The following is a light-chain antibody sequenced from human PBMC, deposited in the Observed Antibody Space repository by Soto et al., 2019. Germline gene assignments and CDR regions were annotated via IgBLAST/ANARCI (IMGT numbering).Light chain of an antibody. CDR2: SAS. CDR3: LQTSNTLT. Sequence: DIQMTQSPSSLSASVGDRVTITCRTSQSIGRSLNWYQHKPGRAPKLLISSASSLRIWVPSRFTGSGSGTDFTLIISSLQPEDFATYYCLQTSNTLTFGGGTKLEI. V-gene: IGKV1-39*01. CDR1: QSIGRS. J-gene: IGKJ4*01.